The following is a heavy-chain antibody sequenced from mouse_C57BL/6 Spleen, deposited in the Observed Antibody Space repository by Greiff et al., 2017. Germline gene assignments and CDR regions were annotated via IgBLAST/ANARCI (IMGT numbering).Heavy chain of an antibody. D-gene: IGHD2-4*01. CDR2: ISDGGSYT. CDR1: GFTFSSYA. CDR3: ARRDDYDNFDY. V-gene: IGHV5-4*03. Sequence: EVKLVESGGGLVKPGGSLKLSCAASGFTFSSYAMSWVRQTPEKRLEWVATISDGGSYTYYPDNVKGRFTISRDNAKNNLYLQMSHLKSEDTAMYYCARRDDYDNFDYWGQGTTLTVSS. J-gene: IGHJ2*01.